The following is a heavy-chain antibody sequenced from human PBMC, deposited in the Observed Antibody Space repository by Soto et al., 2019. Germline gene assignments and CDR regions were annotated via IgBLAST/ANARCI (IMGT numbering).Heavy chain of an antibody. CDR2: IIPIFGTA. D-gene: IGHD1-26*01. CDR1: GGTFSSYA. CDR3: ARISGSYLPVDV. V-gene: IGHV1-69*13. Sequence: SVKVSCKASGGTFSSYAISWVRQAPGQGLEWMGGIIPIFGTANYAQKFQGRVTITADESTSTAYMELSSLRSEDTAVYYCARISGSYLPVDVWGQGTTVTVSS. J-gene: IGHJ6*02.